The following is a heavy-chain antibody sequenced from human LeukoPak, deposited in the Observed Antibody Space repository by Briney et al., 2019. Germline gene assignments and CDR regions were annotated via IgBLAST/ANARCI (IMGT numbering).Heavy chain of an antibody. D-gene: IGHD3-22*01. CDR2: ISGSGGST. V-gene: IGHV3-23*01. CDR3: AKDSGSLDSSQYFDY. CDR1: GFTFSSYA. Sequence: GGSLRLSRAASGFTFSSYAMSWVRQAPGKGLEWVSAISGSGGSTYYADSVKGRFTITRDNSKNTLYLQMNSLRAEDTAVYYCAKDSGSLDSSQYFDYWGQGTLVTVSS. J-gene: IGHJ4*02.